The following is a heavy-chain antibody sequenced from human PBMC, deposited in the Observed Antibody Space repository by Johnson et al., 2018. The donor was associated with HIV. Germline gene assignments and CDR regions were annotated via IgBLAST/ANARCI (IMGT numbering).Heavy chain of an antibody. D-gene: IGHD6-6*01. Sequence: VQLVESGGGLVQPGGSLRLSCAVSGFTFSSYWMTWVRQAPGKGLEWVANIKQDGSEKYYVDSVKGRFTISRGNAKNSLYLQMNSLRAEDTAVYYCARANGQLGGALDSWGQGTMVAVSS. CDR1: GFTFSSYW. CDR2: IKQDGSEK. J-gene: IGHJ3*02. CDR3: ARANGQLGGALDS. V-gene: IGHV3-7*05.